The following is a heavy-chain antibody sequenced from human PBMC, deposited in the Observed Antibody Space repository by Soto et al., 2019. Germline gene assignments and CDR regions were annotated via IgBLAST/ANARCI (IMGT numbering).Heavy chain of an antibody. J-gene: IGHJ4*02. CDR1: GFTFDDYA. D-gene: IGHD2-2*01. CDR3: ATSKGIGSTSCYDY. Sequence: GGSLRLSCASSGFTFDDYAMHWVRQAPGKGLEWVSGISWNSGSIGYADSVNGRFTISRDNAKNSLYLQMNSLRAEDTALYYCATSKGIGSTSCYDYWGQGTLVTVSS. CDR2: ISWNSGSI. V-gene: IGHV3-9*01.